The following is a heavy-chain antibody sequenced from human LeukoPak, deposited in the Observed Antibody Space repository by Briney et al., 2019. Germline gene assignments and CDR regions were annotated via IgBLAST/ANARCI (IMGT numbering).Heavy chain of an antibody. CDR3: ARGSRRLADFHY. Sequence: PSETLSLTCTVSGDSISSSNYYWGWIRQPPGKGLGWIGTISYSGSTYYNPSLQSRVTISVDTSKNQFSLELSSVTAADTAVYYCARGSRRLADFHYWGQGTLVTVSS. D-gene: IGHD1-26*01. CDR1: GDSISSSNYY. V-gene: IGHV4-39*01. CDR2: ISYSGST. J-gene: IGHJ4*02.